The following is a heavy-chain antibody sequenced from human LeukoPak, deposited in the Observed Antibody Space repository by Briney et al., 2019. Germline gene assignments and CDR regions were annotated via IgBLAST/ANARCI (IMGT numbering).Heavy chain of an antibody. J-gene: IGHJ4*02. V-gene: IGHV3-23*01. CDR3: AKDVVVVAATGDDY. CDR1: GFTFSSYA. CDR2: ISGSGGST. Sequence: QTGGSLRLSCAASGFTFSSYAMSWVRQAPGKGLEWVSAISGSGGSTYYADSVKGRFTISRDNSKNTLYLQMNSLRAEDTAVYYCAKDVVVVAATGDDYWGQGTLVTVSS. D-gene: IGHD2-15*01.